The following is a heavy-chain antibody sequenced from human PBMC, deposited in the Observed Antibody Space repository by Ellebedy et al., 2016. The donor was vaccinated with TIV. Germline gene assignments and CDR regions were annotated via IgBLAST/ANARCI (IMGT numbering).Heavy chain of an antibody. CDR3: ARGTSVVGATT. J-gene: IGHJ4*02. CDR1: GGTFSSYA. V-gene: IGHV1-69*06. CDR2: IIPIFGTA. D-gene: IGHD1-26*01. Sequence: SVKVSXKASGGTFSSYAISWVRQAPGQGLEWMGGIIPIFGTANYAQKFQGRVTITADKSTSTAYMELSSLRSEDTAVYYCARGTSVVGATTWGQGTLVTVSS.